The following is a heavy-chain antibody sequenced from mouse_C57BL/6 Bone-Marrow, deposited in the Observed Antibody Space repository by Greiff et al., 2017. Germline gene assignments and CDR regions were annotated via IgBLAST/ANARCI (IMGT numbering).Heavy chain of an antibody. CDR3: AREGLGSFYFDY. CDR1: GFTFSSYA. CDR2: ISDGGSYT. V-gene: IGHV5-4*01. Sequence: EVQGVEPGGGLVKPGGSLKLSCAASGFTFSSYAMPWVRQTPEKRLEWVATISDGGSYTNYPENVKGRFTFSRDNSTNNLYLQMSHLKSEDTAMYYCAREGLGSFYFDYWGQGTTLTVSS. J-gene: IGHJ2*01. D-gene: IGHD1-1*02.